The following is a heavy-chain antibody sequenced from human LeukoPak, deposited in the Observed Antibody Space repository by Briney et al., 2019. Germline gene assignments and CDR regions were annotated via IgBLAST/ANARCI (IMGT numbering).Heavy chain of an antibody. Sequence: GGSLRLSCSAAGLTVSSNYMRCVRQAPGKGLEWVSVIYSGGSTYYADSVKGRFTISRDNSKNTLYLQMNSLRAEDTAVYYCARDDILTGYRDYWGQGTLVTVSS. CDR1: GLTVSSNY. CDR3: ARDDILTGYRDY. D-gene: IGHD3-9*01. J-gene: IGHJ4*02. V-gene: IGHV3-53*01. CDR2: IYSGGST.